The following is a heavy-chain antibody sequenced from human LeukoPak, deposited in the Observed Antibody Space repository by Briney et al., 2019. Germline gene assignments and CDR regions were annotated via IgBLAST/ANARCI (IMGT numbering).Heavy chain of an antibody. Sequence: ASVKVSCKASGGTFSSYAISWVRQAPGQGLEWMGGIVPVFGTANYAQKFQGRVTITTDESTSTAYMELSSLRSEDTAVYYCARAVSLYYYMDVWGKGTTVTVSS. CDR2: IVPVFGTA. V-gene: IGHV1-69*05. J-gene: IGHJ6*03. D-gene: IGHD2-8*01. CDR3: ARAVSLYYYMDV. CDR1: GGTFSSYA.